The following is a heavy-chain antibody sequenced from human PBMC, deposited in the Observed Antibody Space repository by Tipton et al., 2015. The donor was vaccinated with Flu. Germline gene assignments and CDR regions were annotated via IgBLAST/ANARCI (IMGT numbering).Heavy chain of an antibody. Sequence: SLRLSCIASGFTFEDYAVSWVRQAPGKGLECVGFVRNRAYGGTTEYAASVRGRFTISRDNSQSIAYLQMNSLRTEDTGVYYCTRGMTLVGAKYYFDYWGQGALVTVSS. J-gene: IGHJ4*02. CDR2: VRNRAYGGTT. CDR1: GFTFEDYA. D-gene: IGHD1-26*01. CDR3: TRGMTLVGAKYYFDY. V-gene: IGHV3-49*04.